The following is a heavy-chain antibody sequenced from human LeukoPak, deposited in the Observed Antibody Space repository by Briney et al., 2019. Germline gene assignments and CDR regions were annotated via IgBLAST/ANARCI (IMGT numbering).Heavy chain of an antibody. J-gene: IGHJ4*02. V-gene: IGHV1-69*05. CDR2: IIPIFGTA. Sequence: ASVKVSCKASGGTFSSYAISWVRQAPGQGLERMGRIIPIFGTANYAQKFQGRVTITTDESTSTAYMELSSLRSEDTAVYYCARGTSYGDYGFDYWGQGTLVTVSS. CDR3: ARGTSYGDYGFDY. CDR1: GGTFSSYA. D-gene: IGHD4-17*01.